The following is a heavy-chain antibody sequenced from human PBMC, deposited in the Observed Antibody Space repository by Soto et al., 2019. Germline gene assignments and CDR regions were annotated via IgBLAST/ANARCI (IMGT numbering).Heavy chain of an antibody. CDR3: ASGGGAFAAFDI. J-gene: IGHJ3*02. Sequence: QVQLQESGPGLVKPSGTLSLTCAVSGGCISSSNWWSWVRQPPGKGLEWIGEIYHSGSTNYNPSLKSRLTISVDKSKNQFSLKLGSGTAADRAVYYWASGGGAFAAFDIWGQGTMVTVSS. V-gene: IGHV4-4*02. CDR2: IYHSGST. CDR1: GGCISSSNW. D-gene: IGHD3-16*01.